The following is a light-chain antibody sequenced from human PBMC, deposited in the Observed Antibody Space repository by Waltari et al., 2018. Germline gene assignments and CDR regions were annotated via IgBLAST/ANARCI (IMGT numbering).Light chain of an antibody. CDR3: CSYAGSSTCPWV. V-gene: IGLV2-23*01. CDR2: EGS. CDR1: SSDVGSYNL. Sequence: QSALTQPASVSGSPGQSITISCTGTSSDVGSYNLVSWYQQHPGKAPKLMIYEGSKRPSGVAKRFSGSKSGNTASLTIAGLQAEDEADYYCCSYAGSSTCPWVCGTGTKVTVL. J-gene: IGLJ1*01.